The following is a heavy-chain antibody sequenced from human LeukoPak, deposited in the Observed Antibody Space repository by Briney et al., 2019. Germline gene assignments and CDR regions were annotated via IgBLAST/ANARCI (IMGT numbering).Heavy chain of an antibody. J-gene: IGHJ4*02. CDR3: ASNGYCSGGSCTFDY. Sequence: ASVKVSCKASGGTFSSYAISWVRQAPGQGLEWMGGIIPIFGTANYAQKFQGRVTITADESTSTAYMELSSLRSEDTAVYYCASNGYCSGGSCTFDYWGQGTLVTVYS. V-gene: IGHV1-69*13. CDR1: GGTFSSYA. D-gene: IGHD2-15*01. CDR2: IIPIFGTA.